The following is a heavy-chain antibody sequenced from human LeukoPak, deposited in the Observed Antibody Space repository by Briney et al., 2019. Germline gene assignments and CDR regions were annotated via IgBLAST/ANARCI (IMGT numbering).Heavy chain of an antibody. CDR3: ARGLLGYCSGGSCYGDY. Sequence: GGSLRRSCAASGFTFSSYSMNWVRQAPGKGLEWVSSISSSSSYIYYADSVKGRFTISRDNAKNSLYLQMNSLRAEDTAVYYCARGLLGYCSGGSCYGDYWGQGTLVTVSS. CDR1: GFTFSSYS. J-gene: IGHJ4*02. CDR2: ISSSSSYI. D-gene: IGHD2-15*01. V-gene: IGHV3-21*01.